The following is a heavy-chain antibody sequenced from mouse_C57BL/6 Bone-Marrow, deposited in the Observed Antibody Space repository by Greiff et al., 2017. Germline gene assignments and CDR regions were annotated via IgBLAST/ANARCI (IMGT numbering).Heavy chain of an antibody. D-gene: IGHD1-1*01. CDR3: TTGDNYGSSYGGWYFDV. V-gene: IGHV14-4*01. Sequence: VHVKQSGAELVRPGASVKLSCTASGFNIKDDYMHWVKQRPEQGLEWIGWIDPENGDTEYASKFQGKATITADTSANTAYLQLSSLTYEDTAVYYCTTGDNYGSSYGGWYFDVWGTGTTVTVSA. CDR1: GFNIKDDY. CDR2: IDPENGDT. J-gene: IGHJ1*03.